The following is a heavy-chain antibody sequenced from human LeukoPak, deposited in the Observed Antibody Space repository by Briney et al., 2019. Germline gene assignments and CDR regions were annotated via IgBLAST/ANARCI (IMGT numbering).Heavy chain of an antibody. CDR2: IYTSGST. J-gene: IGHJ5*02. Sequence: SETLSLTCTVSGGSISSSSYYWSWIRQPAGKGLEWIGRIYTSGSTNYNPSLKSRVTISVDTSKNQFSLKLSSVTAADAAVYYCARARGGPEITIFGVVTLNWFDPWGQGTLVTVSS. V-gene: IGHV4-61*02. CDR3: ARARGGPEITIFGVVTLNWFDP. CDR1: GGSISSSSYY. D-gene: IGHD3-3*01.